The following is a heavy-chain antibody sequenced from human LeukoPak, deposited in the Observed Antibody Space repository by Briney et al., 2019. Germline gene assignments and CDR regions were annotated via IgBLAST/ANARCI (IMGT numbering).Heavy chain of an antibody. CDR1: GFTFSDHY. CDR3: ALEMATIGFDY. V-gene: IGHV3-72*01. Sequence: GGSLRLSCAASGFTFSDHYMDWVRQAPGKGLEWVGRIRDKANSYTTEYAASVNGTFTISRDDSKNSLYLQMNSLRTEDTAVYYCALEMATIGFDYWGQGTLVTVSS. CDR2: IRDKANSYTT. J-gene: IGHJ4*02. D-gene: IGHD5-24*01.